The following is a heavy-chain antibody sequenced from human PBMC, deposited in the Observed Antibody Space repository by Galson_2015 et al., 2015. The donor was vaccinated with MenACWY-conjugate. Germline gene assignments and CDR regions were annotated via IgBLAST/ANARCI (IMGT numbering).Heavy chain of an antibody. CDR2: VSYDGSNK. CDR3: AKDAGANDYSYYYFDY. V-gene: IGHV3-30*18. CDR1: GFSFSTFG. Sequence: SLRLSCATSGFSFSTFGMHWVRQAPGKGLEWVAVVSYDGSNKYYGDSVKGRFTISRDNSKKTLYLQLKSLRTEDTAVYYCAKDAGANDYSYYYFDYWGQGTLVTVSS. J-gene: IGHJ4*02. D-gene: IGHD4-11*01.